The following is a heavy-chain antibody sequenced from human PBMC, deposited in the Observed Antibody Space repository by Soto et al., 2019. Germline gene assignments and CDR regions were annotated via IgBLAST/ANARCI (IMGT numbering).Heavy chain of an antibody. CDR2: MNPNSGNT. Sequence: QVQLVQSGAEVKKPGASVKVSCKASGYTFTSYDINWVRQATGQGLEWMGWMNPNSGNTGYAQKFQGRVTMTRNTSISSAYIELINLRYDDTAVYYCARGRYFYDNSGYPPSYWGHGTLV. CDR3: ARGRYFYDNSGYPPSY. J-gene: IGHJ4*01. CDR1: GYTFTSYD. D-gene: IGHD3-22*01. V-gene: IGHV1-8*01.